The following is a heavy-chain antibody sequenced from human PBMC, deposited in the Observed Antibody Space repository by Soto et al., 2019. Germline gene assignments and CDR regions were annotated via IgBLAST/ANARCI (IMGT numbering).Heavy chain of an antibody. J-gene: IGHJ4*02. D-gene: IGHD6-19*01. Sequence: ASVKVSCKASGGTFSSYAISWVRQAPGQGLEWMGGIIPLVDLSTYAQKLEGRVTITADKSASTAYMELSSLRSEDTAVYYCARVTAVAGNYFDYWGQGTQVTVSS. V-gene: IGHV1-69*10. CDR1: GGTFSSYA. CDR2: IIPLVDLS. CDR3: ARVTAVAGNYFDY.